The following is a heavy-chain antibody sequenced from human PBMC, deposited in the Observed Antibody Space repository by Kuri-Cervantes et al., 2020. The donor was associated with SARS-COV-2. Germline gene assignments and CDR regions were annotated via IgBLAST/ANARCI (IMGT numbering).Heavy chain of an antibody. V-gene: IGHV1-2*02. D-gene: IGHD3-3*01. CDR2: INPNSGGT. J-gene: IGHJ5*02. CDR3: ARVERGFRRHNWFDP. Sequence: ASVKVSCKASGYTFTGYYMHWVRQAPGQGLEWMGWINPNSGGTNYAQKFQGRVTMTRDTSISTAYMELSRLRSDDTAVYYCARVERGFRRHNWFDPWGQGILVTVSS. CDR1: GYTFTGYY.